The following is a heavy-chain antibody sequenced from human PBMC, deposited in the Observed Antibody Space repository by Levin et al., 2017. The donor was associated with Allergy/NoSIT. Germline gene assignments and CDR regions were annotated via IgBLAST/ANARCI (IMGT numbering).Heavy chain of an antibody. CDR2: IYYSGST. CDR3: ARDLPYSSSWGFDP. V-gene: IGHV4-31*03. Sequence: SETLSLTCTVSGGSISSGGYYWSWIRQHPGKGLEWIGYIYYSGSTYYNPSLKSRVAISVDTSKNQFSLKLSSVTAADTAVYYCARDLPYSSSWGFDPWGQGTLVTVSS. D-gene: IGHD6-13*01. J-gene: IGHJ5*02. CDR1: GGSISSGGYY.